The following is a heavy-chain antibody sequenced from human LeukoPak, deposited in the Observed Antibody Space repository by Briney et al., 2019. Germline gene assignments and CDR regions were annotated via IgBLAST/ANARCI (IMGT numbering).Heavy chain of an antibody. Sequence: SVNVSFKASGGTFISYAISWVRQAPGQGLEWMGRIIPIFGIANYAQKFQGRVTITADKSTSTAYMELSSLRSEDTAVYYCARAAYDYGDPILHFDYWGQGTLVTVSS. J-gene: IGHJ4*02. V-gene: IGHV1-69*04. D-gene: IGHD4-17*01. CDR1: GGTFISYA. CDR2: IIPIFGIA. CDR3: ARAAYDYGDPILHFDY.